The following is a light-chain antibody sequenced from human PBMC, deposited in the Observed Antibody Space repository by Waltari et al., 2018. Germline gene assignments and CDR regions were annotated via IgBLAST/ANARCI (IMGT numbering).Light chain of an antibody. CDR2: TVS. V-gene: IGKV1-39*01. CDR1: QNITRY. Sequence: DIQMTQSPSSLSASVGDRVTIGCRATQNITRYLNWYQQKPGKAPNLLIHTVSKLHSGVPSRFSGSGSGTDFTLAISSLQPEDFASYYCQQSYDYPFTFGPATTVDLK. CDR3: QQSYDYPFT. J-gene: IGKJ3*01.